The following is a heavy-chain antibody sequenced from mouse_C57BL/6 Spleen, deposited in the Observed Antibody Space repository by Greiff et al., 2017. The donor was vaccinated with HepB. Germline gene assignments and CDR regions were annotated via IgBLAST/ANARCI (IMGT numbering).Heavy chain of an antibody. CDR1: GYTFTSYW. CDR3: ARGENYDGYYYFDY. Sequence: QVQLQQPGAELVKPGASVKMSCKASGYTFTSYWITWVKQRPGQGLEWIGDIYPGSGSTNYNEKFKSKATLTVDTSSSTAYMQLSSLTSEDSAVYYCARGENYDGYYYFDYWGQGTTLTVSS. J-gene: IGHJ2*01. V-gene: IGHV1-55*01. CDR2: IYPGSGST. D-gene: IGHD2-3*01.